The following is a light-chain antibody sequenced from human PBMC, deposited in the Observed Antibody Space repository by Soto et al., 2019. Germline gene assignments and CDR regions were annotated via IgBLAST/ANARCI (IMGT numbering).Light chain of an antibody. CDR1: SRDLGSYNL. V-gene: IGLV2-23*01. CDR3: SSYATSGTYV. Sequence: QSVLTKPASVSGSPGQSITLSCTGTSRDLGSYNLVSWYQQHPDNAPKLIIYEGIQRPSGVSNRFSASMSGNTASLTISGLQAEDEADYYCSSYATSGTYVFGTGTKLTVL. J-gene: IGLJ1*01. CDR2: EGI.